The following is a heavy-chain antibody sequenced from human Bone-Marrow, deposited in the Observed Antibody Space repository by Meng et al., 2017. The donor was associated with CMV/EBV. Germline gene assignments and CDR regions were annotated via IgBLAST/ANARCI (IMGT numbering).Heavy chain of an antibody. J-gene: IGHJ6*02. D-gene: IGHD5-18*01. CDR2: IKQDGSEK. V-gene: IGHV3-7*01. CDR1: GFTFSSYW. CDR3: ARELGAMGGFYYYGMDV. Sequence: GGSLRLSCAASGFTFSSYWMSWVRQAPGKGLEWVANIKQDGSEKYYVDSVKGRFTISRDNAKNSLYLQMNSLRVEDTAIYYCARELGAMGGFYYYGMDVWGQGTTVTVSS.